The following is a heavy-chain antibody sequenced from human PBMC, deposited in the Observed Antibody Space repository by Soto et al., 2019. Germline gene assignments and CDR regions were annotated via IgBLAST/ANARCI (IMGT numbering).Heavy chain of an antibody. V-gene: IGHV1-69*04. D-gene: IGHD4-4*01. CDR3: AGDPDSHYNDSHASSYP. CDR1: GYTITSTY. J-gene: IGHJ5*02. CDR2: IIPIIGII. Sequence: ASVKVSCKASGYTITSTYMHWVRQAPGQGLERMGRIIPIIGIINYAQKFQGRVTISADKFTGTAYMELTGLRSDDTAVYYCAGDPDSHYNDSHASSYPWGQGTLVTVSS.